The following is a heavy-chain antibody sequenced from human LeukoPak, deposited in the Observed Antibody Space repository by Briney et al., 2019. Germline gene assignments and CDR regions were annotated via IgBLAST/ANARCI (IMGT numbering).Heavy chain of an antibody. Sequence: PGGSLRLSCAVSGFPLSSYAMSWIRQAPGKGLEWISYITNTGSTIKYADSVRGRFTISRDNAKNSLYLQLNSLRAEDTAVYYCARNLGYCSGENCYYFAPWGQGTLVTVSS. CDR3: ARNLGYCSGENCYYFAP. CDR1: GFPLSSYA. V-gene: IGHV3-11*04. D-gene: IGHD2-15*01. CDR2: ITNTGSTI. J-gene: IGHJ5*02.